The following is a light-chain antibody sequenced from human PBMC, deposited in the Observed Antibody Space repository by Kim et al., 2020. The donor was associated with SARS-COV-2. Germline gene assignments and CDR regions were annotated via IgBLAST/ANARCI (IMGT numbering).Light chain of an antibody. V-gene: IGLV6-57*03. CDR2: EDD. Sequence: GKPVTNSFTRSSCSIDGNYVHWYQQRPGGVPTAVIYEDDQRPSGVSDRFSGSIDNSSNSASLTISGLRTEDEADYYCQSYNRDNVLFGGGTQLTVL. CDR3: QSYNRDNVL. CDR1: SCSIDGNY. J-gene: IGLJ2*01.